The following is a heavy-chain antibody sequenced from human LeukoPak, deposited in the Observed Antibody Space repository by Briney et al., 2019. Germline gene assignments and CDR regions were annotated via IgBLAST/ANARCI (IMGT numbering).Heavy chain of an antibody. CDR2: IYTSGST. CDR1: GGSISSYY. D-gene: IGHD3-3*01. J-gene: IGHJ5*02. CDR3: ARDLTYYDFWSGFNNWFDP. V-gene: IGHV4-4*07. Sequence: SXXXSLTCTVSGGSISSYYWSWVRQPAGKGLEWIGRIYTSGSTNYNPSLKSRVTMSVDTSKNQFSRKRRSVDAADRAVYYCARDLTYYDFWSGFNNWFDPWGQGTLVTVSS.